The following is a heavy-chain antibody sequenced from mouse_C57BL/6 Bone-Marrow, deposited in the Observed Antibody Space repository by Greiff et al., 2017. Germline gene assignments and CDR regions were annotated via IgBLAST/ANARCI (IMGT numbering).Heavy chain of an antibody. D-gene: IGHD1-1*01. CDR3: ARGGAVVRY. J-gene: IGHJ2*01. V-gene: IGHV1-69*01. CDR1: GYTFTSYW. Sequence: QVQLKQPGAELVMPGASVKLSCKASGYTFTSYWMHWVKQRPGQGLEWIGEIDPSDSYTNYNQKFKGKSTLTVDKSSSTAYMQLSSLTSEDSAVYYCARGGAVVRYWGQGTTLTVSS. CDR2: IDPSDSYT.